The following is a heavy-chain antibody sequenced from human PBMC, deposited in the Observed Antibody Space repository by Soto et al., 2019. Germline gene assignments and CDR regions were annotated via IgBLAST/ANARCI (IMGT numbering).Heavy chain of an antibody. D-gene: IGHD6-13*01. J-gene: IGHJ4*02. CDR3: ASGYSSSWYEFDYFDY. CDR2: IYHSGST. V-gene: IGHV4-30-2*01. Sequence: SETLSLTCAVSGGSISSGGYSWSWIRQPPGKGLEWIGYIYHSGSTYYNPSLKSRVTISVDRSKNQFPLKLSSVTAADTAVYYCASGYSSSWYEFDYFDYWGQGTLVTVSS. CDR1: GGSISSGGYS.